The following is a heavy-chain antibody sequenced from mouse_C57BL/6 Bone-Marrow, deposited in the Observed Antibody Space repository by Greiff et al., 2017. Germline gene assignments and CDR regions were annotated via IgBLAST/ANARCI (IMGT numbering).Heavy chain of an antibody. D-gene: IGHD1-1*01. Sequence: QVQLQQPGAELVRPGTSVKLSCKASGYTFTSYWMHWVKHRPGQGLEWIGVIDPSDSYTKYNQKFKGKATLTVDTSSSTASMQLSSLTSEDSAVDYCARDRDYYGSSVAWFAYWGQGTLVTVSA. J-gene: IGHJ3*01. V-gene: IGHV1-59*01. CDR3: ARDRDYYGSSVAWFAY. CDR2: IDPSDSYT. CDR1: GYTFTSYW.